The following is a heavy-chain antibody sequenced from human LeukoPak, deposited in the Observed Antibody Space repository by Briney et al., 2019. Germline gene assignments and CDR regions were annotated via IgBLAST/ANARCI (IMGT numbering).Heavy chain of an antibody. CDR1: GFSLSTSGVG. CDR2: IYWNDDK. CDR3: AHSGTVTTPHDAFDI. Sequence: SGPTLVKPTQTLTLTCTFSGFSLSTSGVGGGWIRQPPEKALEWLALIYWNDDKRYSPSLKSRLTITKDTSKNQVVLTMTNMDPVDTATYYCAHSGTVTTPHDAFDIWGQGTMVTVSS. D-gene: IGHD4-17*01. V-gene: IGHV2-5*01. J-gene: IGHJ3*02.